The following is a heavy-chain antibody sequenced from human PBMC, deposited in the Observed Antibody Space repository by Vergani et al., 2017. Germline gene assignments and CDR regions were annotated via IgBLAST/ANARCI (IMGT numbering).Heavy chain of an antibody. CDR3: AKEGGGYCSGGTCYPEY. D-gene: IGHD2-15*01. Sequence: VQLLESGGGLVQPGGSLRLFCAASGFTFSTYAMTWVRQAPGKGLEWVASIRSDESRRYYGDSMEGPFTISRDNSKNTLYLQMKRLRPEDTAVYYCAKEGGGYCSGGTCYPEYWGQGTLVIVSS. CDR2: IRSDESRR. V-gene: IGHV3-30*02. J-gene: IGHJ4*02. CDR1: GFTFSTYA.